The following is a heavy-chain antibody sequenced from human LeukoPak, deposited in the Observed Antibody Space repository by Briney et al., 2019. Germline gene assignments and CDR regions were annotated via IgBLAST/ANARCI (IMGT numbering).Heavy chain of an antibody. CDR3: ARGQGSGWYEGAFDI. V-gene: IGHV4-4*07. CDR1: GGSISSYY. CDR2: IYTSGST. J-gene: IGHJ3*02. D-gene: IGHD6-19*01. Sequence: SETLSLTCTVSGGSISSYYWSWIRRPAGKGLEWIGRIYTSGSTNYNPSLKSRVTMSVDTSKNQFSLKLSSVTAADTAVYYCARGQGSGWYEGAFDIWGQGTMVTVSS.